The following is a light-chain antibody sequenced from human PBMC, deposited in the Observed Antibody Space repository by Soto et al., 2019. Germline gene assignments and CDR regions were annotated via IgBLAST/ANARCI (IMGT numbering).Light chain of an antibody. J-gene: IGKJ1*01. CDR2: GAP. CDR1: QSISSSY. Sequence: XXTLSCRSSQSISSSYLAWYQQRPGQAPRLLIYGAPSRATGIPDRFSGSGSGTEFTLTISRLEPEDFAVYYCQQYGSSSWTFGQGTKVDIK. V-gene: IGKV3-20*01. CDR3: QQYGSSSWT.